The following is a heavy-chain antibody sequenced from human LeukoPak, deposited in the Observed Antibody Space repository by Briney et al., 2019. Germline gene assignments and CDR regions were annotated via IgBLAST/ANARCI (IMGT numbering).Heavy chain of an antibody. CDR2: IHPNSGVT. CDR1: GYTFTDYY. Sequence: ASVKVSCKASGYTFTDYYLHWVRLAPGQGLEWMAWIHPNSGVTKYAQKFQGRVTVTRDTSISTLYMELTRLTPDDTAVYYCARHHCGGGGSCYPIDYWGQGTLVTVSS. V-gene: IGHV1-2*02. J-gene: IGHJ4*02. D-gene: IGHD2-15*01. CDR3: ARHHCGGGGSCYPIDY.